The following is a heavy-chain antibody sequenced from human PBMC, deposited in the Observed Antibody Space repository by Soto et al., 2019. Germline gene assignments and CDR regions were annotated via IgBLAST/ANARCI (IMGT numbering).Heavy chain of an antibody. CDR2: ISYDGSNK. D-gene: IGHD2-2*01. Sequence: PGGSLRLSCAASGFTFSSYAMHWVRQAPGKGLEWVAVISYDGSNKYYADSVKGRFTSSRDNSKNTLYLQMNSLRAEDTAVYYCARDRGVVVVPAATYYYYYYGRDVWGQGTTVTVSS. V-gene: IGHV3-30-3*01. CDR3: ARDRGVVVVPAATYYYYYYGRDV. CDR1: GFTFSSYA. J-gene: IGHJ6*02.